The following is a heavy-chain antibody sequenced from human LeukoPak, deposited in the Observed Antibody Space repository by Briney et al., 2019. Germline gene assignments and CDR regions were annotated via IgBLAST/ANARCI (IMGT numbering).Heavy chain of an antibody. V-gene: IGHV1-69*06. CDR1: GGTFSSYA. D-gene: IGHD2-15*01. Sequence: ASVKVSCKASGGTFSSYAISWVRQAPGQGLEWMGGIIPIFGTANYAQKFQGRVMITADKSTSTAYMELSSLRSEDTAVYYCARDVGGYSVNWFDPWGQGTLVTVSS. CDR3: ARDVGGYSVNWFDP. CDR2: IIPIFGTA. J-gene: IGHJ5*02.